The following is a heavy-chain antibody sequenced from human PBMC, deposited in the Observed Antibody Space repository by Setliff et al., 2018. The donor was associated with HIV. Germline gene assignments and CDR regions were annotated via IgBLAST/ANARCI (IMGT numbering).Heavy chain of an antibody. CDR2: VYHGGNT. CDR1: SYSIDSGYY. J-gene: IGHJ5*02. V-gene: IGHV4-38-2*02. CDR3: ARDRRSIFGVDTKNWFDP. Sequence: SETLSLTCAVSSYSIDSGYYWAWIRQSPGRGPEWIGSVYHGGNTYYNPSLKSWVTISMDTSKNRFSLKLSAVTAADTAVYYCARDRRSIFGVDTKNWFDPWGQGTLATVSS. D-gene: IGHD3-3*01.